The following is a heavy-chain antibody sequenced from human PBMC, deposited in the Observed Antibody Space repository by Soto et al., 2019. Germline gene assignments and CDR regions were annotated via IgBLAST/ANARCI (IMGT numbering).Heavy chain of an antibody. CDR1: GGSISSGGYS. J-gene: IGHJ5*02. V-gene: IGHV4-31*03. CDR3: AMGYDFWSGSNNWFAL. CDR2: IYYSGST. D-gene: IGHD3-3*01. Sequence: QVQLKESGPGLVKPSQTLSLTCTVSGGSISSGGYSWSWIRQHPGKGLEWIGYIYYSGSTYYNPSLKSRVTISGDTSKNQFALKLRSVTAADTAVYYCAMGYDFWSGSNNWFALWGQGTLVTVSS.